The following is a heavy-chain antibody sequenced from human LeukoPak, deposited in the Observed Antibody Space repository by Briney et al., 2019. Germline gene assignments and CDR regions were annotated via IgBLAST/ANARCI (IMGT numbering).Heavy chain of an antibody. CDR2: ISSSSSTI. D-gene: IGHD6-19*01. Sequence: GGSLRLSCAASGFTFSSYSMNWVRQAPGKGLEWVSYISSSSSTIYYADSVKGRFTISRDNAKNSLYLQMNSLRAEDTAVYYCARGLALDYWAREPWSPSPQ. V-gene: IGHV3-48*04. CDR3: ARGLALDY. CDR1: GFTFSSYS. J-gene: IGHJ4*02.